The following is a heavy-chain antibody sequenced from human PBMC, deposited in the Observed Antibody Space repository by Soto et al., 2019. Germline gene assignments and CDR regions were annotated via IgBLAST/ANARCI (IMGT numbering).Heavy chain of an antibody. D-gene: IGHD2-15*01. V-gene: IGHV1-69*08. Sequence: QVQLVSSGAEVKKPGSSVKVSCKASGYSFRRYTISWVRQAPGQGLEWLGRIIPVPGTANYAQKFQGRVTITADKSTGTAYLEVNSLRAEDTALYYCAKVIIGGSFDYWGQGTLVTVSS. J-gene: IGHJ4*02. CDR2: IIPVPGTA. CDR3: AKVIIGGSFDY. CDR1: GYSFRRYT.